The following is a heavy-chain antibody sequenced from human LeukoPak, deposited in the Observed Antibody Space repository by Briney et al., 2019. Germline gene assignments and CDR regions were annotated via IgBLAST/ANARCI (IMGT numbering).Heavy chain of an antibody. CDR3: ARGNSNCSSTSCYEGLYYYYYYMDV. CDR1: GGSFSGYY. D-gene: IGHD2-2*01. CDR2: ISHSGST. V-gene: IGHV4-34*01. Sequence: SETLSLTCAVYGGSFSGYYWSWIRQPPGKGLEWIGEISHSGSTNYNPSLKSRVTISVDTSKNQFSLKLSSVTAADTAVYYCARGNSNCSSTSCYEGLYYYYYYMDVWGKGTTVTVSS. J-gene: IGHJ6*03.